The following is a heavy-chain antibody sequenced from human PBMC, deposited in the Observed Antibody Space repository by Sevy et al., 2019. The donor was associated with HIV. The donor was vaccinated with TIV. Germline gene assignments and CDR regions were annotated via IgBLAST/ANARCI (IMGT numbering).Heavy chain of an antibody. V-gene: IGHV3-21*01. D-gene: IGHD4-4*01. Sequence: GGSLRLSCAVSGFTFSSYSMNWVRQAPGKGLEWVSFISTSGNYKYYADSVKGRFTISTDNAKNSLFLQMNSLRADDTAVNYCARDLNDYNNYMYSFDYWGQGTLVTVSS. CDR3: ARDLNDYNNYMYSFDY. CDR2: ISTSGNYK. CDR1: GFTFSSYS. J-gene: IGHJ4*02.